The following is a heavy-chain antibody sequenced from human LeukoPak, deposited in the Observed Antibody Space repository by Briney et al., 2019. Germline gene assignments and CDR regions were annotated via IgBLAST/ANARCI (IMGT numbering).Heavy chain of an antibody. CDR1: GGSISSGSYY. CDR3: ARDAVVITGTTFSYYYYYMDV. J-gene: IGHJ6*03. D-gene: IGHD1-20*01. V-gene: IGHV4-61*02. Sequence: PSETLSLTCTVSGGSISSGSYYWGWIRQPAGKGLEWIERIYTSGSTNYNPSLKSRVTISVDTSKNQFSLKLSSVTAADTAVYYCARDAVVITGTTFSYYYYYMDVWGKGTTVTVSS. CDR2: IYTSGST.